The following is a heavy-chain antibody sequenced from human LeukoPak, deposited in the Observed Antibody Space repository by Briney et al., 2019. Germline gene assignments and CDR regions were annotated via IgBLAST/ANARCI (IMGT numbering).Heavy chain of an antibody. CDR3: AKAFRLGGYSGYEGLDYYFDY. CDR2: ISGSGGST. Sequence: GGSLRLSCAASGFTFSSYAMSWVRQAPGKGLEWVSAISGSGGSTYYADSVKGRFTISRDNPKNTLYLQMNSLRAEDTAVYYCAKAFRLGGYSGYEGLDYYFDYWGQGTLVTVSS. D-gene: IGHD5-12*01. V-gene: IGHV3-23*01. CDR1: GFTFSSYA. J-gene: IGHJ4*02.